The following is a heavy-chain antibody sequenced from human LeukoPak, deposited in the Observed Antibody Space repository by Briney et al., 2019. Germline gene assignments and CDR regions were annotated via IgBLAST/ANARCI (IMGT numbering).Heavy chain of an antibody. D-gene: IGHD6-19*01. J-gene: IGHJ4*02. V-gene: IGHV3-15*01. Sequence: AGGSLRLSCAASGFTFSSYAMNWVRQAPGKGLEWVGRIRSKTDGDTTDYAAPVKGRFTISRDDSKNTLYLQMNILETEDTAVYYCTTDGGSGWYNGDYWGQGTLVAVSS. CDR3: TTDGGSGWYNGDY. CDR2: IRSKTDGDTT. CDR1: GFTFSSYA.